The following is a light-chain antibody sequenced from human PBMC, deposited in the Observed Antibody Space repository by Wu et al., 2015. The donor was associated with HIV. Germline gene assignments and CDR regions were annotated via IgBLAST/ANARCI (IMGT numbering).Light chain of an antibody. CDR2: SAS. V-gene: IGKV3D-15*01. CDR1: QRISSN. Sequence: EIVMTQSPGTLSVSPGDRATLSCRASQRISSNLAWYQQKPGQAPRLLMFSASTRATGIPARFSGSGSGTYFTLTISSMQSEDFAVYYCQQYGGAPFTFGGGTKMEIK. J-gene: IGKJ4*01. CDR3: QQYGGAPFT.